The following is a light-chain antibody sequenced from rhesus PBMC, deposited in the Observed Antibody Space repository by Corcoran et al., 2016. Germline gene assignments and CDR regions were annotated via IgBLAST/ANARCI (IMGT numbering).Light chain of an antibody. J-gene: IGKJ2*01. CDR2: KAS. CDR3: QQYSSRPYS. V-gene: IGKV1-22*01. Sequence: DIQMTQSPSSLSASVGDTVTITCRASQGISSWLAWYQQKPGKAPKLLIYKASSLQSGVPSRFSGSGSGTDFTLTISSLQSEDFATYYCQQYSSRPYSFGQVTKVEIK. CDR1: QGISSW.